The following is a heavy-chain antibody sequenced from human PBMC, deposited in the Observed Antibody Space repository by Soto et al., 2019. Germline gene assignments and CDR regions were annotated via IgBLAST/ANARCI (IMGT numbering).Heavy chain of an antibody. CDR3: ARALTEFDY. D-gene: IGHD7-27*01. CDR2: INPSGGST. CDR1: GYTFTNYY. J-gene: IGHJ4*02. V-gene: IGHV1-46*01. Sequence: QVHLVQSGAEVAKPGASEKLSCKASGYTFTNYYIHWVRQAPGQGLEWMGIINPSGGSTSYSQKFLGRVTMTGDTSTSTVYMHLSGLTYDDTAVYFCARALTEFDYWGPGTLVTVSS.